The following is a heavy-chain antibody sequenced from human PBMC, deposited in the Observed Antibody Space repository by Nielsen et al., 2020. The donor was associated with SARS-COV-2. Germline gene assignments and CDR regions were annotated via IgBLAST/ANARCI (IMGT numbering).Heavy chain of an antibody. V-gene: IGHV3-9*01. D-gene: IGHD6-13*01. Sequence: GGSLRLSCAASGFTFDDYAMHWVRQAPGKGLEWVSGISWNSGSIAYADSVKGRFTISRDNAKSSLYLQMNSLRAEDTALYYCAKDPSDGYSSSWYFDYWGQGTLVTVSS. J-gene: IGHJ4*02. CDR2: ISWNSGSI. CDR3: AKDPSDGYSSSWYFDY. CDR1: GFTFDDYA.